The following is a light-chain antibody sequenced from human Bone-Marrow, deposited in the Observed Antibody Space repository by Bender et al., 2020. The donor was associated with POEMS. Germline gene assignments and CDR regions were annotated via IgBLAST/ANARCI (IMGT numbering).Light chain of an antibody. CDR3: SSWDDSLSGWV. J-gene: IGLJ3*02. Sequence: SYVLTQPPSVSVAPGKTAGITCGGNNIGSKTVHWYQQKPGQAPVLIIHFDRDRPSGIPDRFSGSKSGTSASLAISDIQSEDEGDYYCSSWDDSLSGWVFGGGTKLTVL. CDR2: FDR. V-gene: IGLV3-21*01. CDR1: NIGSKT.